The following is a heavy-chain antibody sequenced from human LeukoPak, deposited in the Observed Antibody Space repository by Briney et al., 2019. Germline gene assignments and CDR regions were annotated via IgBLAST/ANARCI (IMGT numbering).Heavy chain of an antibody. V-gene: IGHV3-30-3*01. CDR3: ARDLSGHWTYDY. Sequence: PGGSLRLSCVVSGFNSEDHAMHWVRQAPGKGLEWVAVISLDGNNEYYADSVKGRFSLSRDNSMNTLYLQLNSLRTEDTAMYYCARDLSGHWTYDYWGQGTLVTVSS. J-gene: IGHJ4*01. CDR1: GFNSEDHA. D-gene: IGHD1-1*01. CDR2: ISLDGNNE.